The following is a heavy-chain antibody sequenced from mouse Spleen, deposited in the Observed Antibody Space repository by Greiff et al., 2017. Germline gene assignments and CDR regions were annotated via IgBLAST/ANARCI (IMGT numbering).Heavy chain of an antibody. CDR1: GFTFSDYY. V-gene: IGHV5-4*02. Sequence: EVMLVESGGGLVKPGGSLKLSCAASGFTFSDYYMYWVRQTPEKRLEWVATISDGGSYTYYPDSVKGRFTISRDNAKNNLYLQMSSLKSEDTAMYYCARVATDYAMDYWGQGTSVTVSS. CDR2: ISDGGSYT. J-gene: IGHJ4*01. CDR3: ARVATDYAMDY. D-gene: IGHD1-1*01.